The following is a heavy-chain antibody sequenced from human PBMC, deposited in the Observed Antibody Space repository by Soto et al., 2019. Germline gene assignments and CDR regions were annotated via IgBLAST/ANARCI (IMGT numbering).Heavy chain of an antibody. CDR1: EFTFNTYW. V-gene: IGHV3-7*05. CDR3: VRGLYTGSPHFFF. J-gene: IGHJ4*02. CDR2: IEGDGSDK. D-gene: IGHD1-26*01. Sequence: GGSLRLSCAASEFTFNTYWMTWVRQAPGQGLEWVANIEGDGSDKNYVDSVKGRFNVSRDNAKRSLFLQMNSLRVEDTAVYYCVRGLYTGSPHFFFWGQGTLVTVSS.